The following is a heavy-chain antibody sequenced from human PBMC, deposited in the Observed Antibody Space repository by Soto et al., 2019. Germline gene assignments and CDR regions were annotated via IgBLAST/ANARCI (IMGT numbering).Heavy chain of an antibody. CDR1: GYTFSRYG. CDR3: ARDMLSSYGPPADDYSYYYGMDV. D-gene: IGHD5-18*01. CDR2: ISGYNGDT. Sequence: ASVKVSCKASGYTFSRYGISWVRQATGQGLEWMGWISGYNGDTKYAQKVQGRVTMTIDTSTYTAYMELRSLTSDDTAVYYCARDMLSSYGPPADDYSYYYGMDVWGQGTTVTVSS. V-gene: IGHV1-18*01. J-gene: IGHJ6*02.